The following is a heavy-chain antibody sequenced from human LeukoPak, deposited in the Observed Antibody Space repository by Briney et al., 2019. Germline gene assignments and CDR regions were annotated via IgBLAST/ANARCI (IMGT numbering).Heavy chain of an antibody. J-gene: IGHJ4*02. Sequence: SETLSLTCTVSGGSISSHYWSWIRQPPRKGLEWIGYIYYSGSTNYNPSLKSRVTISVDTSKNQFSLKLSSVTAADTAVYYCARQSGYSYGYAFDYWGQGTLVTVSS. D-gene: IGHD5-18*01. CDR2: IYYSGST. CDR1: GGSISSHY. CDR3: ARQSGYSYGYAFDY. V-gene: IGHV4-59*11.